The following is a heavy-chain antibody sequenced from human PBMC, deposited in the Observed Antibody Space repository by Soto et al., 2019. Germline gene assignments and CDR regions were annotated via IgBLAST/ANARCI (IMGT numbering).Heavy chain of an antibody. CDR2: ISSSSSYI. CDR3: AREGVVAAEVNY. CDR1: GFTFSRYS. V-gene: IGHV3-21*01. J-gene: IGHJ4*02. D-gene: IGHD2-15*01. Sequence: EVQLVESGGGLVKPGGSLRLSCAASGFTFSRYSMNWVRQAPGKGLEWVSSISSSSSYIYYADSVKGRFTISRDNAKNSLYLQMNSLRAEDTAVYYCAREGVVAAEVNYGGQGTLVTVSS.